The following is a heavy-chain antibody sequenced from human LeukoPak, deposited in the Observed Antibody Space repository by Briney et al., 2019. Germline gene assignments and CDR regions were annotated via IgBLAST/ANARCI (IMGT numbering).Heavy chain of an antibody. V-gene: IGHV3-30-3*01. CDR3: ARDPSGESYNFWSGYSRGWFDP. CDR1: EFTFSTYS. D-gene: IGHD3-3*01. CDR2: ISSDGINK. J-gene: IGHJ5*02. Sequence: GGSLRLSCAASEFTFSTYSMHWVRQAPGKGLEWVALISSDGINKYYADSVKGRCTISRDNSKNTLYLQMSSLRTEDTAVYYCARDPSGESYNFWSGYSRGWFDPWGQGTLVTVSS.